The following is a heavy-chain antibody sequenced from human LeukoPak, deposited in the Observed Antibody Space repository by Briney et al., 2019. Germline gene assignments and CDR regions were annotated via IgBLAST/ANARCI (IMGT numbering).Heavy chain of an antibody. CDR1: GFTLFSSW. CDR3: AKSFLGFYYDSSSYLSPYYYYMDV. J-gene: IGHJ6*03. D-gene: IGHD3-22*01. CDR2: MSPDGSQI. Sequence: GGSLRLSCVASGFTLFSSWMSWVRQALGKGLEWVADMSPDGSQILYVDSVRGRFTVSRDNAKNSLYLQMNSLRAEDTAVYFCAKSFLGFYYDSSSYLSPYYYYMDVWGKGTTVTISS. V-gene: IGHV3-7*03.